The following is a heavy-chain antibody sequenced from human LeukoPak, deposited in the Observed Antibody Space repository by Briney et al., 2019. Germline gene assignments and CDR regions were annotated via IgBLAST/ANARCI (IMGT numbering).Heavy chain of an antibody. D-gene: IGHD3-16*01. J-gene: IGHJ4*02. Sequence: SETLSLTCTVSGDSISSSSYYWGWIRQPPGKGLEWIASICSSVTYYNPSLKSRVTISVDTSKNQFSLNLSSVTAADTAVYYCASRPFLWGFAYWGQGTLVTVSS. CDR3: ASRPFLWGFAY. CDR2: ICSSVT. V-gene: IGHV4-39*01. CDR1: GDSISSSSYY.